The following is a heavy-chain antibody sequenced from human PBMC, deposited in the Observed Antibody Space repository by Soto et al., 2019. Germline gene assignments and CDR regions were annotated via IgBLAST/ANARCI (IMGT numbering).Heavy chain of an antibody. CDR1: GFTFISYG. D-gene: IGHD2-15*01. Sequence: GGSLRLSCAASGFTFISYGIHFFRHSPFKWLEWVAVIWYDGSNKYYADSVKGRFTISRDNSKNTLYLQMNSLRAEDTAVYYCARAKSRAAWYCSGGSCYSTAFDIWGQGTMVTVSS. J-gene: IGHJ3*02. V-gene: IGHV3-33*01. CDR3: ARAKSRAAWYCSGGSCYSTAFDI. CDR2: IWYDGSNK.